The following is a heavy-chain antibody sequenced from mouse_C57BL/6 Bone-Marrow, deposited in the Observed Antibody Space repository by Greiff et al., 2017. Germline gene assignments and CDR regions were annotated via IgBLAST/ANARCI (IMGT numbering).Heavy chain of an antibody. V-gene: IGHV14-4*01. CDR2: IDPEIGDT. J-gene: IGHJ2*01. CDR3: SSFDGNYFDF. D-gene: IGHD2-3*01. CDR1: GFNIKDDY. Sequence: VQLQQSGAELVRPGASVKLSCTASGFNIKDDYIHWVKQRPEQGLEWIGWIDPEIGDTEYAPKFQGKATITSDTSSNTAYLQLSSLTSEDTAVDYCSSFDGNYFDFWGRGTPLTVAS.